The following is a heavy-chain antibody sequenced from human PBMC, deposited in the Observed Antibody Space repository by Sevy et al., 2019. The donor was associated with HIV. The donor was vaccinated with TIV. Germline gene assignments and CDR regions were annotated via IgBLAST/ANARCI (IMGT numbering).Heavy chain of an antibody. V-gene: IGHV3-30*02. CDR2: IQYDGSNK. Sequence: GGSLRLSCAASGFSFSSYGMHWVRQAPGKGLEWMSYIQYDGSNKDYADSVKGRFTISRDNSKNTLYLKMNSLRVEDTAVFYCVKXGGGEGGDHWGQGTLVTVSS. CDR3: VKXGGGEGGDH. CDR1: GFSFSSYG. J-gene: IGHJ4*02. D-gene: IGHD2-21*01.